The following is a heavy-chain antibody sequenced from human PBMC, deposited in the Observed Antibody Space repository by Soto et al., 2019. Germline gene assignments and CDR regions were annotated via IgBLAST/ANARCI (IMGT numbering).Heavy chain of an antibody. CDR3: AREGSYSAYNFAHGIQLWSFDF. Sequence: SETLSLTCTVSGGSINTFYWSWVRQPAGKGLEWIGRIFSSGSTSFNPSLESRVAMSVDTSKNHLSLNLSSVTAADMAVYYCAREGSYSAYNFAHGIQLWSFDFWGQGALVTVSS. CDR2: IFSSGST. D-gene: IGHD5-12*01. CDR1: GGSINTFY. V-gene: IGHV4-4*07. J-gene: IGHJ4*02.